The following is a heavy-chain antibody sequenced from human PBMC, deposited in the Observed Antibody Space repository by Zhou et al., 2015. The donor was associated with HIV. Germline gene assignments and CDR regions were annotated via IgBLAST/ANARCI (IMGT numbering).Heavy chain of an antibody. Sequence: QVQLVQSGAELRKPGSSVKVSCKTSGAPFNTFALNWVRQAPGQGLEWMGGITPMFDIHKYAQKFRARLTITVDKITDTAYMELSSLTSEDTAIYFCARSSVNHDDAFDLWGQGTNIIVSS. V-gene: IGHV1-69*17. CDR1: GAPFNTFA. D-gene: IGHD1-14*01. J-gene: IGHJ3*01. CDR2: ITPMFDIH. CDR3: ARSSVNHDDAFDL.